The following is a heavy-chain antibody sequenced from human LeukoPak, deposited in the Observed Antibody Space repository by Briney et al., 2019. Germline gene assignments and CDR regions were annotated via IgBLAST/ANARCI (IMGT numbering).Heavy chain of an antibody. J-gene: IGHJ6*03. CDR1: GFTFSSYG. CDR2: IRYDGSNK. D-gene: IGHD3-10*01. Sequence: GGSLRLSCAASGFTFSSYGMHWVRQAPGKGLEWVAFIRYDGSNKYYADSVKGRFTISRDNSKNTLYLQMNSLRAEDTAVYYCAKRPGTFGYYYYYYMDVWGKGTTVTISS. CDR3: AKRPGTFGYYYYYYMDV. V-gene: IGHV3-30*02.